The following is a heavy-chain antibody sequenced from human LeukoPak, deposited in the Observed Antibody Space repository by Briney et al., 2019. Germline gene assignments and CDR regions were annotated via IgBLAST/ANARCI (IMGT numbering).Heavy chain of an antibody. CDR2: IRYDGSSK. CDR3: ARYSGNYGLDY. J-gene: IGHJ4*02. Sequence: GGSLRLSCAASGFTFSNYVIHWVRQPPGKGLEGVSLIRYDGSSKYYADSVRGRFTISRDNSKNTLYLQMNSLRAEDTAVYYCARYSGNYGLDYWGQGILVTVSS. V-gene: IGHV3-30*02. CDR1: GFTFSNYV. D-gene: IGHD4-17*01.